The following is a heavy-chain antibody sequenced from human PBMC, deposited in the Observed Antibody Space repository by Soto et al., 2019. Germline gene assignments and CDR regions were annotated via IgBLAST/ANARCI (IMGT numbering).Heavy chain of an antibody. V-gene: IGHV3-48*01. CDR2: TSPSGNHI. CDR3: AKGRLDTAYFDL. J-gene: IGHJ4*02. Sequence: PGGSLRRSCAASGFAFSSHSMYWIREAPGKGLEWVSYTSPSGNHIQSQDPVRGRFTISRDNVRNSVALQMQSLRADDTAAYYCAKGRLDTAYFDLWDQGSMGTVSS. D-gene: IGHD6-19*01. CDR1: GFAFSSHS.